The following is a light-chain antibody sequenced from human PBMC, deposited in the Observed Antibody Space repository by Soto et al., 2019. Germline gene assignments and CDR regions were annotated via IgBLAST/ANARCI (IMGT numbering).Light chain of an antibody. V-gene: IGKV1-5*01. J-gene: IGKJ1*01. CDR3: QHYNSYSEA. Sequence: DIQMTQSPSTLSASVGDRVTITCRASRSISDWLAWYQQKPGKAPELLIFDASSLESGVPVRFSGSGSGTEFTLTISSLQPDDFATYYCQHYNSYSEAFGQGTKVDI. CDR1: RSISDW. CDR2: DAS.